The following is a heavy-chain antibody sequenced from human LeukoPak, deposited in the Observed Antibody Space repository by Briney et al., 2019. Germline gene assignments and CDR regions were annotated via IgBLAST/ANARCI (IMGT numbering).Heavy chain of an antibody. CDR1: GFTFSTYS. J-gene: IGHJ4*02. CDR3: ASLTVGVSGRRDY. D-gene: IGHD1-26*01. V-gene: IGHV3-48*01. CDR2: ISSSSSPI. Sequence: GGSLRLSCAASGFTFSTYSMNWVRQAPGKGLEWISYISSSSSPIYYADSVKGRFTISRDNAKNSLYLQMNSLRAEDTAMYYCASLTVGVSGRRDYWGQGTLVTVSS.